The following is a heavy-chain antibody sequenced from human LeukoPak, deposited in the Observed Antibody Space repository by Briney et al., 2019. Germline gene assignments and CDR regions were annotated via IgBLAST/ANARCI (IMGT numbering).Heavy chain of an antibody. CDR2: IKQDGSEK. CDR1: GFTFSSYW. J-gene: IGHJ3*02. V-gene: IGHV3-7*01. D-gene: IGHD2-21*02. CDR3: ARHYGNVVVTDAFDI. Sequence: GGSLRLSCAASGFTFSSYWMSWVRQAPGKGLEWVANIKQDGSEKYYVDSVKGRFTISRDNAKNSLYLQMNSLRAEDTAVYYCARHYGNVVVTDAFDIWGQGTMVTVSS.